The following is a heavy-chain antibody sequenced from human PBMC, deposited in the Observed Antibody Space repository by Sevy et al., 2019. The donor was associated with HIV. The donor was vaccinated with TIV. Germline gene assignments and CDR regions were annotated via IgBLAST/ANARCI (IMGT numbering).Heavy chain of an antibody. J-gene: IGHJ6*02. CDR3: AKDINRGCDGVNCYSYYYYFDGLDV. Sequence: GGSLRLSCAASGFPFNDHAMHWVRQVPGKGLEWVSGVSWNSRYIGYADSVKGRFTISRDNARHFLYLEMNSLRPEDTALCYCAKDINRGCDGVNCYSYYYYFDGLDVWGQGTTVTVSS. V-gene: IGHV3-9*01. D-gene: IGHD2-21*01. CDR1: GFPFNDHA. CDR2: VSWNSRYI.